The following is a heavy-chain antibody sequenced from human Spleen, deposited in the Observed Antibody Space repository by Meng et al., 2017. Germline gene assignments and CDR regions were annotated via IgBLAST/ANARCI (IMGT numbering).Heavy chain of an antibody. J-gene: IGHJ4*02. Sequence: QVQLQESGSGLVKPSQTLSLTSAVSGGSISSGGYPLSWVRQPPGKALDGIGYGYQSGSSYYNPSLKSRVTISLDRSKNQFSRKLNSVTAADTAVYYCARAAPQPLSYASYYFDFWGQGTLVTVSS. CDR2: GYQSGSS. CDR1: GGSISSGGYP. CDR3: ARAAPQPLSYASYYFDF. V-gene: IGHV4-30-2*01. D-gene: IGHD2-2*01.